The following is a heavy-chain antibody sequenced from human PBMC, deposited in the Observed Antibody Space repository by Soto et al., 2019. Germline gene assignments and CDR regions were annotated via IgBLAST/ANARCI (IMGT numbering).Heavy chain of an antibody. Sequence: SVRVSCKASGFTFTSSAFQWVRQARGQRLEWIGWIAVGSGYTDYAQRFQDRVTLTRDMSTATTYMELSRLTSEDTAIYYCAADATAWQQMVPSDYWGQGTLVTVSS. CDR1: GFTFTSSA. CDR3: AADATAWQQMVPSDY. V-gene: IGHV1-58*01. J-gene: IGHJ4*02. CDR2: IAVGSGYT. D-gene: IGHD2-8*01.